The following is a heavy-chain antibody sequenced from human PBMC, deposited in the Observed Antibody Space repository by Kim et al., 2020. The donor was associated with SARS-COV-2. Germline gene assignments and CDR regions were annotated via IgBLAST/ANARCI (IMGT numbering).Heavy chain of an antibody. J-gene: IGHJ4*02. D-gene: IGHD3-22*01. CDR2: IWYDGSNK. CDR3: ARGDYYDSSGVFDY. CDR1: GFTFSSYG. V-gene: IGHV3-33*01. Sequence: GGSLRLSCAASGFTFSSYGMHWVRQAPGKGLEWVAVIWYDGSNKYYADSVKGRFTISRDNSKNTLYLQMNSLRAEDTAVYYCARGDYYDSSGVFDYWGQGTLVTVSS.